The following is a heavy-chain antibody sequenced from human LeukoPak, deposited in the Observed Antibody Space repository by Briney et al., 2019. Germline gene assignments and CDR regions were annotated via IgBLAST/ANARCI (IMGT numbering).Heavy chain of an antibody. CDR1: GGSISSSSYY. Sequence: SETLSLTCTVSGGSISSSSYYWGWIRQPPGKGLEWIGSIYYSGSTYYNPSLKSRVTISVDTSKNQFSLKLSSVTAADTAVYYCARDTRHYDILTDWFDPWGQGTLVTVSS. CDR2: IYYSGST. J-gene: IGHJ5*02. V-gene: IGHV4-39*07. CDR3: ARDTRHYDILTDWFDP. D-gene: IGHD3-9*01.